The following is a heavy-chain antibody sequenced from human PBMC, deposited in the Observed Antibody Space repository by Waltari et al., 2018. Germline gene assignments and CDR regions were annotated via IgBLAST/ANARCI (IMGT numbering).Heavy chain of an antibody. CDR1: GYTFTSYS. Sequence: QVQLVQSGAEVKKPGASVKVSCKASGYTFTSYSIHWVRHATGQGLEWMGWMNPNSGNTGYAQKFQGRVTMTRNTYISTAYMELSSLRSEDTAVYYCARLRGIAAAVGSYWGQGTLVTVSS. J-gene: IGHJ4*02. CDR3: ARLRGIAAAVGSY. D-gene: IGHD6-13*01. V-gene: IGHV1-8*01. CDR2: MNPNSGNT.